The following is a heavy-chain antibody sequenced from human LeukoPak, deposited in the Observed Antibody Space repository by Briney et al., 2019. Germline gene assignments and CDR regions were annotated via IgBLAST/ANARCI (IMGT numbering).Heavy chain of an antibody. D-gene: IGHD3-9*01. CDR1: GGTFISYA. V-gene: IGHV1-69*13. CDR2: IIPIFGTA. J-gene: IGHJ4*02. Sequence: SVKVSCKASGGTFISYAISWVRQAPGQGREWRGGIIPIFGTANYAQKFQGRVTITADESTSTAYMELSSLRSEDTAVYYCAREGSVDWLGRRPLYFDYWGQGTLVTVSS. CDR3: AREGSVDWLGRRPLYFDY.